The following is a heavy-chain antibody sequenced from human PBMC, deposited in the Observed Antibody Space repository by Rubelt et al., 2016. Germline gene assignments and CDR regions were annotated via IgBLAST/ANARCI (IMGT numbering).Heavy chain of an antibody. J-gene: IGHJ6*02. Sequence: QVQLVQSGAEVKEPGASIKVSCKTSGYSFKRYAISWVRQAPGQGLEWMGGIIPIFGTANYAQKFQGRVTITADESTSTAYMELSSLRSEDTAVYYCARDSSECGCGGDCCTYYYGMDVWGQETTVTVSS. V-gene: IGHV1-69*13. CDR1: GYSFKRYA. CDR3: ARDSSECGCGGDCCTYYYGMDV. CDR2: IIPIFGTA. D-gene: IGHD2-21*02.